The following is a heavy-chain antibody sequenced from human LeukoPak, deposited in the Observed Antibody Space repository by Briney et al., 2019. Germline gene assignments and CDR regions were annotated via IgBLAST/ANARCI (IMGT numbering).Heavy chain of an antibody. J-gene: IGHJ6*02. V-gene: IGHV3-9*01. CDR1: GFTFDDYA. D-gene: IGHD1-26*01. CDR3: AKDRATGAYSYTGIDV. Sequence: AGGSLRLSCAASGFTFDDYAMHWVRQAPGKGLEWVSRISWKSGRIGYADSVKGRFTISRDNAKNCLYLQMNSLRAEDTALYYCAKDRATGAYSYTGIDVWGQGTTVTVSS. CDR2: ISWKSGRI.